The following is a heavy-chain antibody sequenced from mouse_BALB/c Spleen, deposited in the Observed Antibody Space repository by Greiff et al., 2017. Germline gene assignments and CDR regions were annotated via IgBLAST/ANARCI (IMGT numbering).Heavy chain of an antibody. CDR2: ISYDGSN. Sequence: EVKLEESGPGLVKPSQSLSLTCSVTGYSITSGYYWNWIRQFPGNKLEWMGYISYDGSNNYNPSLKNRISITRDTSKNQFFLKLNSVTTEDTATYYCARGYGYDAYFDYWGQGTTLTVSS. J-gene: IGHJ2*01. D-gene: IGHD2-2*01. CDR1: GYSITSGYY. V-gene: IGHV3-6*02. CDR3: ARGYGYDAYFDY.